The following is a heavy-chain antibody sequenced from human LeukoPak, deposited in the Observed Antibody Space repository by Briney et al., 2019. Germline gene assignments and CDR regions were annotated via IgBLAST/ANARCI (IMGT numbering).Heavy chain of an antibody. J-gene: IGHJ4*02. Sequence: PGRSLRLSCAASGFTFSSYAMHWVRQAPGKGLEWVAVISYDGSNKYYADSVKGRFTISRDNSKNTLYLQMNSLRAEDTAVYYCARDSREMTTVTTTLDYWGQGTLVTVSS. CDR1: GFTFSSYA. CDR3: ARDSREMTTVTTTLDY. V-gene: IGHV3-30*04. D-gene: IGHD4-17*01. CDR2: ISYDGSNK.